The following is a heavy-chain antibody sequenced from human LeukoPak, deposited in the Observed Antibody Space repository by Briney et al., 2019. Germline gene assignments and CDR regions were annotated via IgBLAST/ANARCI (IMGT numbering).Heavy chain of an antibody. Sequence: SETLSLTCTVSGGPLDSFYWSWVRQPPGKGLEWIGYIYYSGNTNYNPSLKSRVTISIDTSKSQFSLKLRSVTAADTAVYYCATMVGADFDHWGQGTLVTVSS. CDR1: GGPLDSFY. V-gene: IGHV4-59*01. D-gene: IGHD1-26*01. J-gene: IGHJ4*02. CDR3: ATMVGADFDH. CDR2: IYYSGNT.